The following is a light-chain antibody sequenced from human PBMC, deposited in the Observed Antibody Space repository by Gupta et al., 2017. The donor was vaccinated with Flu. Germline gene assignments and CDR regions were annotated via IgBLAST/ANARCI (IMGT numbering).Light chain of an antibody. J-gene: IGKJ5*01. V-gene: IGKV2-28*01. CDR2: LGS. CDR1: QSLLHSNGYYY. Sequence: IVMTQSPLSLTVTPGEPASISCRSSQSLLHSNGYYYSDWYLQKPGQSPHLLIDLGSKRASGVPNRCSGSGAGKDSTLKISRVDAEDVVVYYCMQALQTPSTFGQGTRLEIK. CDR3: MQALQTPST.